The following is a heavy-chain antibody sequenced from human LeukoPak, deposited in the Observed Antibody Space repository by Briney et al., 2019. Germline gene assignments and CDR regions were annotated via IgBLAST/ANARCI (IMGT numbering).Heavy chain of an antibody. D-gene: IGHD2-2*02. CDR3: AKSCSSTSCYTWAFDI. CDR1: GFTFSSYA. Sequence: GGSLRLSCAASGFTFSSYAMSWVRQAPGTGLEWVSAISGSGGSTYYADSVKGRFTISRDNSKNTLYLQMNSLRAEDTAVYYCAKSCSSTSCYTWAFDIWGQGTMVTVSS. V-gene: IGHV3-23*01. CDR2: ISGSGGST. J-gene: IGHJ3*02.